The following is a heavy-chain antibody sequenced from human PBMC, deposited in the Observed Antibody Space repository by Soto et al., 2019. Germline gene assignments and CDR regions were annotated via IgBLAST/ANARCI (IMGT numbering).Heavy chain of an antibody. CDR1: GGTFSSYA. Sequence: ASVKVSCKASGGTFSSYAISWVRQAPGQGLEWMGGIIPILGIANYAQKFQGRVTITADKSTSTAYMELSSLRSKDTAVYYCARTVPDSSGYYAPQGYFDYWGQGTLVTVSS. CDR3: ARTVPDSSGYYAPQGYFDY. D-gene: IGHD3-22*01. V-gene: IGHV1-69*10. CDR2: IIPILGIA. J-gene: IGHJ4*02.